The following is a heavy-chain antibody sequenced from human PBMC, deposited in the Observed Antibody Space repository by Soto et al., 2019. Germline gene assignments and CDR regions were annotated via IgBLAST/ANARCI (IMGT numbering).Heavy chain of an antibody. J-gene: IGHJ2*01. V-gene: IGHV3-23*01. CDR1: GFTLSSYA. D-gene: IGHD4-17*01. CDR3: AKRTVGWYFDL. CDR2: ISGSGGNT. Sequence: EVQLLESGGGLVQPGGSLRLTCAASGFTLSSYARNWVRQAPGKGLEWVSVISGSGGNTYYADAVKGRFTISRDNSKNTLYLQMNSLRAEDTAVYYCAKRTVGWYFDLWGRGTLVTVSS.